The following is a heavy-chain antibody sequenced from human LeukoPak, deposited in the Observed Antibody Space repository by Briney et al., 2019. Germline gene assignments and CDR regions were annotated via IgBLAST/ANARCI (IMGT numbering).Heavy chain of an antibody. CDR1: GYTFTGYY. J-gene: IGHJ5*02. V-gene: IGHV1-2*02. D-gene: IGHD4-17*01. CDR2: INPNSGGT. Sequence: GASVKVSCKASGYTFTGYYIHWVRQAPGQGLEWMGWINPNSGGTNYAQKFQGRVTMTRDTSISTAYMELSRLISDDTAVYYCVRKHDYGDYPWFDPWGQGTLVTVSS. CDR3: VRKHDYGDYPWFDP.